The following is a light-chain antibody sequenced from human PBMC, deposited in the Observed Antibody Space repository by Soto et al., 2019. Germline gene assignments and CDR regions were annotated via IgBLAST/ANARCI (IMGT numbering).Light chain of an antibody. CDR2: GAS. CDR1: QRLASSY. Sequence: EIELTQSPGTLSLSPGERATLSCRASQRLASSYLAWYQQKPGQAPRLLLYGASSRATGIPDRFSGSGSGTDFTLAISRVEPEDFAVYFCQQHVDSPITFGQGTRLEIK. J-gene: IGKJ5*01. CDR3: QQHVDSPIT. V-gene: IGKV3-20*01.